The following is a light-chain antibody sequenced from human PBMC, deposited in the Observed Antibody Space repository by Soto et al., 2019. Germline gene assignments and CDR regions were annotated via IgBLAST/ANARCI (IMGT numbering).Light chain of an antibody. Sequence: DIQMTQSPSTLSASLGDRVTITCRASQSISSWLAWYQQKTGKAPKLLIYDASSLESGVPSRFSGSGSGTEFNLTISSLQPDDFATYYCQHYNSYSEAFGQGTKVDIK. V-gene: IGKV1-5*01. CDR2: DAS. CDR1: QSISSW. CDR3: QHYNSYSEA. J-gene: IGKJ1*01.